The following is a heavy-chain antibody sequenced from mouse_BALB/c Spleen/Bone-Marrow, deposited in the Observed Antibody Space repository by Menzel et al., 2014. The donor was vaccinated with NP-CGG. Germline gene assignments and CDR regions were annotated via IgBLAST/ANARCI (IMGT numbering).Heavy chain of an antibody. D-gene: IGHD1-1*01. V-gene: IGHV14-3*02. Sequence: EVKLMESGAELVKPGASVKPSCTASGFNIKDTYMYWVKQRPEQGLEWIGRIDPANGNTKYDPKFQDKATITADTSSNTAYLQLSSLTSEDTAVYYCARYYYGSSLFAYWGQGTLVTVSA. CDR1: GFNIKDTY. J-gene: IGHJ3*01. CDR2: IDPANGNT. CDR3: ARYYYGSSLFAY.